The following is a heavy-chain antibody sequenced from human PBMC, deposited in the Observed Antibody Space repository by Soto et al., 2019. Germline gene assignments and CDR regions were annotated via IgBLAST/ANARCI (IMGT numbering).Heavy chain of an antibody. CDR2: ISYDGRDE. V-gene: IGHV3-30*04. CDR3: ARDSRTDGYKYDYFDY. Sequence: QVQPVESGGGVVQPGRSLRLSCTASGFTFSSYAIHWVRQAPGRGLEWVAVISYDGRDEYYADSVKGRFTISRDNSKNTLYLQMNNLRAEDTGMFYCARDSRTDGYKYDYFDYWGQGTLVTVSS. CDR1: GFTFSSYA. J-gene: IGHJ4*02. D-gene: IGHD5-12*01.